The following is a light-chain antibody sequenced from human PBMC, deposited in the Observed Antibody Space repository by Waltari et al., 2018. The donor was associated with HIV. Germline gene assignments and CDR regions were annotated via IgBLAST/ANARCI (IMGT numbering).Light chain of an antibody. J-gene: IGKJ3*01. V-gene: IGKV1-33*01. CDR1: QDISNY. CDR2: DAS. CDR3: QQYNNLRVFT. Sequence: DIQMTQSPSSLSPSVRHRVTIPCQASQDISNYLNRYQQKPGKAPKLLIYDASSLETGVPSRFSGSGSGTDFTFTITSLQPEDIATYYCQQYNNLRVFTFGPGTKVDIK.